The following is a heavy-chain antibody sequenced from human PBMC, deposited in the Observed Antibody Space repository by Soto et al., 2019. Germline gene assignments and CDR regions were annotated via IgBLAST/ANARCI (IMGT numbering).Heavy chain of an antibody. D-gene: IGHD3-10*01. CDR3: APEGARNYYGSGSYPFDY. Sequence: GGSLRLSCAASGFTFSSYAMSWVRQAPGKGLEWVSAISGSGGSTYYADSVKGRFTISRDNSKNTVYLQMNSLRAEDTAGYYCAPEGARNYYGSGSYPFDYWGQGTLVTVSS. CDR1: GFTFSSYA. V-gene: IGHV3-23*01. CDR2: ISGSGGST. J-gene: IGHJ4*02.